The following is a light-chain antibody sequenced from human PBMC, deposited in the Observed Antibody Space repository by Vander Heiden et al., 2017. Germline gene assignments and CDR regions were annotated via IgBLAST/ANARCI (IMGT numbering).Light chain of an antibody. CDR3: QQYGSSYT. CDR1: QTVSSSY. CDR2: GAS. V-gene: IGKV3-20*01. J-gene: IGKJ2*01. Sequence: IVLTQSPGTLSLSPGERATLACRASQTVSSSYLAWYQQQPGQATRLLTYGASSRATGLPDRFSGSGSGTDFTLTISRLVPEDFAVYYCQQYGSSYTFGQGTKLEIK.